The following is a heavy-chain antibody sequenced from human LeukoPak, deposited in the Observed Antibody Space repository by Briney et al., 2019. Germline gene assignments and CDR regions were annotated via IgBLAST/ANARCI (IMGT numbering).Heavy chain of an antibody. CDR1: GGSFNNYY. J-gene: IGHJ4*02. CDR2: INHIKMS. CDR3: ARLRRYLGPRIVKVPGALDLAGGVGV. D-gene: IGHD7-27*01. Sequence: SETLSLTCAVYGGSFNNYYWTWIRQPPGKGLEWIREINHIKMSNYNSSLKSRVTISIDASKKQFSLTMTSVTAADTAVYYCARLRRYLGPRIVKVPGALDLAGGVGVWGQGGLVAVSS. V-gene: IGHV4-34*01.